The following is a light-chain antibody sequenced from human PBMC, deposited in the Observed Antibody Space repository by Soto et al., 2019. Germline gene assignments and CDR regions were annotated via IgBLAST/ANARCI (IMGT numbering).Light chain of an antibody. J-gene: IGKJ2*01. Sequence: EIVMTQSPATLSVSPGERATLSCRASQSVGSDLAWYQQRPGQTPRLLIYGASTRATGVPARFSGSGSGTEFTLTISSLQSEDFAIYYCQENSHWRMYTFGQGTKVDIK. CDR3: QENSHWRMYT. CDR2: GAS. CDR1: QSVGSD. V-gene: IGKV3-15*01.